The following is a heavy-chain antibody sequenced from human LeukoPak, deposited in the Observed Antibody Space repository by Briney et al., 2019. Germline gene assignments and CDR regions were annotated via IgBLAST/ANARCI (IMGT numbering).Heavy chain of an antibody. D-gene: IGHD3-22*01. CDR3: ASSHYDSSGYYRDY. Sequence: PSETLSLTCAVYGGSFSGYYWSWIRQPPGKGLEWIAEINHSGSTNYNPSLKSRVTISVDTSKNQFSLKLSSVTAADTAVYYCASSHYDSSGYYRDYWGQGTLVTVSS. V-gene: IGHV4-34*01. CDR1: GGSFSGYY. CDR2: INHSGST. J-gene: IGHJ4*02.